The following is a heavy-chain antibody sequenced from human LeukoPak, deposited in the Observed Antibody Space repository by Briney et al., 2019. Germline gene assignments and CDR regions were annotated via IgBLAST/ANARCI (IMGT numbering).Heavy chain of an antibody. J-gene: IGHJ6*02. V-gene: IGHV1-8*01. CDR3: ARGKYCSSTSCYATNGNYYYYYGMDV. CDR2: MNPNSGNT. CDR1: GYTFTSYD. D-gene: IGHD2-2*01. Sequence: ASVKVSCKASGYTFTSYDINWVRQATGQGLGWMGWMNPNSGNTGYAQKFQGRVTMTRNTSISTAYMELSSLRSEDTAVYYCARGKYCSSTSCYATNGNYYYYYGMDVWGQGTTVTVSS.